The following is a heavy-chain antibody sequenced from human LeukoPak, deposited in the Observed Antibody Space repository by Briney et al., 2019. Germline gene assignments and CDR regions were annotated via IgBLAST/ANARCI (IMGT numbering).Heavy chain of an antibody. V-gene: IGHV3-21*01. CDR1: GFTFSSYS. Sequence: PGGSLRLSCAASGFTFSSYSMNWVRQAPGKGLEWVSSISSSSSYIYYADSVKGRFTISRDNAKNSLYLQMNSLRAEDTAVYYCARDMLLGIEDAFDIWGQGTMVTVSS. D-gene: IGHD3-16*01. CDR2: ISSSSSYI. J-gene: IGHJ3*02. CDR3: ARDMLLGIEDAFDI.